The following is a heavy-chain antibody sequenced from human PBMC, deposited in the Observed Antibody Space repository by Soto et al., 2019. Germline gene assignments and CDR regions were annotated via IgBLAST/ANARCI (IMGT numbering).Heavy chain of an antibody. V-gene: IGHV4-34*12. CDR3: ATSQKGYNWNYFDH. CDR1: GGPFSAYY. D-gene: IGHD1-20*01. Sequence: SETLSLTCAFSGGPFSAYYWSWIRQPPGKGLEWIGEIMHSGTTNYNPSLKSRVTISVDTSKNHFSLKMRSVTAADTAVYYCATSQKGYNWNYFDHWGQGALVTVSS. J-gene: IGHJ4*02. CDR2: IMHSGTT.